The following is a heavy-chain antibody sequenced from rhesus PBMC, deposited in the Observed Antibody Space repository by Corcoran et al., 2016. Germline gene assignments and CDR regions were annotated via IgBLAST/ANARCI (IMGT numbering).Heavy chain of an antibody. CDR2: IYCDADT. Sequence: QVTLKESGPALVKPTQTLTLTCTFSGFSLTTSGMGVGWIRQPPGQALEWLALIYCDADTRYNTSLRSRLTISKATSKNQVVLTMTNSDPVDTATYYCARGNWNGRDYFDYWGQGVLVTVSS. CDR3: ARGNWNGRDYFDY. CDR1: GFSLTTSGMG. J-gene: IGHJ4*01. V-gene: IGHV2-174*01. D-gene: IGHD1-7*02.